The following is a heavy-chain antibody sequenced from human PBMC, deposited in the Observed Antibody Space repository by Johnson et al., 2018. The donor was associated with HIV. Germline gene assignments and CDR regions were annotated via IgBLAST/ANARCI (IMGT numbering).Heavy chain of an antibody. D-gene: IGHD6-13*01. J-gene: IGHJ3*02. V-gene: IGHV3-20*04. CDR1: GFTFDDFG. Sequence: VQLVESGGGVVRPGGSLRLSCAASGFTFDDFGMSWVRQAPGKGLEWVSGINWNGGNTNYADSVKGRFTISRDNAKNSLYLQMNSLRPEDTAVYYCAREGGGAAAAGTSDAFDIWGQGTMVTVSS. CDR2: INWNGGNT. CDR3: AREGGGAAAAGTSDAFDI.